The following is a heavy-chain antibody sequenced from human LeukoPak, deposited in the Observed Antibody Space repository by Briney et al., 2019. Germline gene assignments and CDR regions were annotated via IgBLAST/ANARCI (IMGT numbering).Heavy chain of an antibody. CDR1: GYTFTTPY. Sequence: GASVKVSCKASGYTFTTPYINWLRQAPGQGLEWMGWVSAYNGKTSYAQKFQGRVTMTTDSSTNTAYMDLTSLRSDDTAVYYCARGGTYYPCIDYWGQGTQVTVSS. V-gene: IGHV1-18*01. D-gene: IGHD1-26*01. J-gene: IGHJ4*02. CDR3: ARGGTYYPCIDY. CDR2: VSAYNGKT.